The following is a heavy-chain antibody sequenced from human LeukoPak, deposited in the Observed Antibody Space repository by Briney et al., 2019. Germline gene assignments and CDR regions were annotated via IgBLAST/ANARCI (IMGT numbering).Heavy chain of an antibody. D-gene: IGHD3-3*01. Sequence: SVKVSCKASGGTFSSYAISWVRQAPGQGLGWMGGIIPIFGTANYAQKFQGRVTITADESTSTAYMELSSLRSEDTAVYYRARPATIFGVVNNLDYWGQGTLVTVSS. V-gene: IGHV1-69*01. CDR3: ARPATIFGVVNNLDY. CDR2: IIPIFGTA. CDR1: GGTFSSYA. J-gene: IGHJ4*02.